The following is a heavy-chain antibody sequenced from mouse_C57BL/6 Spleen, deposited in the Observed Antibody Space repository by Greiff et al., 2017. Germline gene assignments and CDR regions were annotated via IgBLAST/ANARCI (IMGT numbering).Heavy chain of an antibody. V-gene: IGHV1-52*01. CDR1: GYTFTSSW. CDR2: IDPSDSET. D-gene: IGHD2-2*01. CDR3: ARGEGYEAWFAY. J-gene: IGHJ3*01. Sequence: QVQLQQPGAELVRPGSSVKLSCTASGYTFTSSWMHWVKQRPIQGLEWIGNIDPSDSETHYNQKFKDKATLTVDKSSSTAYMQLSSLTSEDSAVYYWARGEGYEAWFAYWGQGTLVTVSA.